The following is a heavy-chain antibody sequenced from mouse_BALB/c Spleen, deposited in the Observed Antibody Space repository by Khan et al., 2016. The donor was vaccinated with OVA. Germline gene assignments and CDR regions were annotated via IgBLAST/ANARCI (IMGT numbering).Heavy chain of an antibody. CDR3: ARRGLRWDFDY. Sequence: QVRLQQSGAELAKPGASVKMSCKASGYTFINYWILWVKQRPGQGLEWIGYINPSTAYTEYNQNFKDKATLTADKSSRTAYMQLSSLTSEDSAVYYCARRGLRWDFDYWGQGNTLTVSS. CDR1: GYTFINYW. D-gene: IGHD1-1*01. CDR2: INPSTAYT. V-gene: IGHV1-7*01. J-gene: IGHJ2*01.